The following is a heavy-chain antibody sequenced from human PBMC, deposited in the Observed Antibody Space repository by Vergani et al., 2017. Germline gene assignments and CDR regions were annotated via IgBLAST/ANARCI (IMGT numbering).Heavy chain of an antibody. Sequence: QVQLVESGGGVVQPGRSLRLPCAASGFTFSSYAMHWVRQAPGKGLEWVAVISYDGSNKYYADSVKGRFTISRDNSKNTLYLQMNSLRAEDTAVYYCSRDRDCGDCYWYYYYYMDVWGKGTTVTVSS. CDR1: GFTFSSYA. CDR2: ISYDGSNK. J-gene: IGHJ6*03. CDR3: SRDRDCGDCYWYYYYYMDV. V-gene: IGHV3-30-3*01. D-gene: IGHD2-21*01.